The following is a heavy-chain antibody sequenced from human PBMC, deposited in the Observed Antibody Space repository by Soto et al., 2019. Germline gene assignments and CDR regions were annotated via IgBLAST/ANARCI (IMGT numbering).Heavy chain of an antibody. V-gene: IGHV3-23*01. CDR1: GFTFSSED. J-gene: IGHJ1*01. D-gene: IGHD6-13*01. Sequence: EVPLLESGGGLVQPGGSLRVSCAASGFTFSSEDMSWVRQAPGKGLEWVPLISASGVSTYYADSVKGRFTISRDNSRSPLFLHMTSLRAEDTAVYYCAKISSNLYPSSFDVCGQGTPVILS. CDR2: ISASGVST. CDR3: AKISSNLYPSSFDV.